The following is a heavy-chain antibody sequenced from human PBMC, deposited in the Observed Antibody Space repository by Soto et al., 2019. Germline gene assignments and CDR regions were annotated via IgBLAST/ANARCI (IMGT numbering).Heavy chain of an antibody. V-gene: IGHV3-23*01. CDR1: GFTFSSFS. Sequence: GSLRPSFAAPGFTFSSFSMGWVRQAPGKGLEWVSAISGSGGSTYYADSVKGRFTISRDNSKNTLYLQMNSLRAEDTAVYYCAKGQQLAYFDYWGQGTLVTVSS. CDR3: AKGQQLAYFDY. J-gene: IGHJ4*02. D-gene: IGHD6-13*01. CDR2: ISGSGGST.